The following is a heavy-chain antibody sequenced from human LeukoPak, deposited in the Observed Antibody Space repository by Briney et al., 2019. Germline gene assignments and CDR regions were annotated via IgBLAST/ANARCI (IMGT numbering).Heavy chain of an antibody. Sequence: PSETLSLTCTVSGGSISSSSYYWGWIRQPPGKGLEWIGSIYYSGSTYYNPSLKSRVTISVDTSKNQFSLKLSSVTAADTAVYYCARGKLLRAFDIWGQGTMVTVSS. J-gene: IGHJ3*02. CDR3: ARGKLLRAFDI. D-gene: IGHD2-15*01. CDR1: GGSISSSSYY. CDR2: IYYSGST. V-gene: IGHV4-39*01.